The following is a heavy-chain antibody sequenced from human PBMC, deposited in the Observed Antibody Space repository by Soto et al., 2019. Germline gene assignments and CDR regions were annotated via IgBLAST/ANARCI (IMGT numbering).Heavy chain of an antibody. V-gene: IGHV2-5*02. CDR3: AHTPGRYSGYEYYFDY. D-gene: IGHD5-12*01. J-gene: IGHJ4*02. CDR1: GFSLSTSGVG. Sequence: QITLKESGPPLVKPTQTLTLTCTFSGFSLSTSGVGVGWIRQPPGKAREWLALIYCDDDKRYSPSLKSSLTITKDTSKNQVVLTLTNVDPVDTTTYYCAHTPGRYSGYEYYFDYWGQGTLVTVSS. CDR2: IYCDDDK.